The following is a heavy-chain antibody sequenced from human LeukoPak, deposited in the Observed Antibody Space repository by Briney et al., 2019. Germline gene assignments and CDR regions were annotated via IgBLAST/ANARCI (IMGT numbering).Heavy chain of an antibody. V-gene: IGHV3-23*01. Sequence: PGESLTLSCAASGFTFSSYAVSWVRKAPGKALESVSAISGSGGSTYYADSVKGRFTISSDNSKNTLYLQMNSLRAEDTAVYYCAKTTHDSSGYYYFGYWGQGTLVTVSS. J-gene: IGHJ4*02. CDR2: ISGSGGST. CDR3: AKTTHDSSGYYYFGY. CDR1: GFTFSSYA. D-gene: IGHD3-22*01.